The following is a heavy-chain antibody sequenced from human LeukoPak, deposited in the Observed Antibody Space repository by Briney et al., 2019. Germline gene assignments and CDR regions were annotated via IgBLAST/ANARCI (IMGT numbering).Heavy chain of an antibody. J-gene: IGHJ2*01. CDR2: IKQDGSEI. CDR1: GFTFSNSA. D-gene: IGHD6-19*01. CDR3: ARVSSGHRMWYFDL. Sequence: SGGSLRLSCAASGFTFSNSAMSWVRQAPGKGLAWVANIKQDGSEIYSVDSVKGRFTISRDNAKNSLYLQMNSLRVDDTAVYYCARVSSGHRMWYFDLWGRGTLVTVSS. V-gene: IGHV3-7*05.